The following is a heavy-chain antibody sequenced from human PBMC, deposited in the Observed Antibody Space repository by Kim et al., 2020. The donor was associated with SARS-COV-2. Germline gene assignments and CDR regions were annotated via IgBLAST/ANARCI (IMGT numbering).Heavy chain of an antibody. D-gene: IGHD1-26*01. CDR1: GYTFTGYY. CDR2: INPNSGGT. Sequence: ASVKVSCRASGYTFTGYYMHWVRQAPGQGLEWMGRINPNSGGTNYAQKFQGRVTMTRDTSISTAYMELSRLRSDDTAVYYCASYGELLRYYYYGMDVWGQGTTVTVSS. J-gene: IGHJ6*02. CDR3: ASYGELLRYYYYGMDV. V-gene: IGHV1-2*06.